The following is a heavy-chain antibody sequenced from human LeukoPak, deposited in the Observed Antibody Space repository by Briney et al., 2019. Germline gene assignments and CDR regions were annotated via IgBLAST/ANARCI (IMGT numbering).Heavy chain of an antibody. CDR3: ARGGYGHNMDV. J-gene: IGHJ6*03. Sequence: GGSLRLSCVGSGFTFSNYYMYWVRQAPGKGPVWVSRIKNAGDDPIYADSVKGRFTISRHNAKNTVYLQMNSVRAEDTAVYYCARGGYGHNMDVWGEGTSVTVSS. CDR1: GFTFSNYY. V-gene: IGHV3-74*01. D-gene: IGHD3-10*01. CDR2: IKNAGDDP.